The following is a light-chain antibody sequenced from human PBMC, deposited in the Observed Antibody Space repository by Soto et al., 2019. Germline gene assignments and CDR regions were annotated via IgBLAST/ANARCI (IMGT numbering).Light chain of an antibody. CDR2: DVN. CDR1: GSDVGGYNY. Sequence: QSALTQPASVSGSPGQSITISCTGTGSDVGGYNYVSWYQQHPGKAPKLMIYDVNNRPSGVSNRFSGSESGNTASLTISGLQAEDEADYYCSSYTSSSTVVFGGGTKLTVL. V-gene: IGLV2-14*01. J-gene: IGLJ2*01. CDR3: SSYTSSSTVV.